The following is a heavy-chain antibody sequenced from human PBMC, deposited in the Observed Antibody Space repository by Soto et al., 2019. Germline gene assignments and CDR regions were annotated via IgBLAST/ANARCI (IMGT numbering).Heavy chain of an antibody. J-gene: IGHJ5*02. CDR2: TNAANGDT. CDR1: GYTFTSYG. V-gene: IGHV1-3*01. CDR3: VRRHVSATGIDWFDP. Sequence: GASVKVSCKASGYTFTSYGIHWVRQAPGQRLGWMGWTNAANGDTKYSPKFQGRVTITRDTSASTAYMELSSLRSEDTAVYYCVRRHVSATGIDWFDPWGQGTLVTVSS. D-gene: IGHD6-13*01.